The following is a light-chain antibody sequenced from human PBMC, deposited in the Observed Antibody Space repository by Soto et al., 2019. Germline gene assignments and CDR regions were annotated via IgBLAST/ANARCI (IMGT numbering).Light chain of an antibody. J-gene: IGKJ3*01. CDR2: AAS. V-gene: IGKV1-39*01. CDR3: QQSYSTPFT. Sequence: DIQMTQSPSSLSASVGDRVTITCRASQSISTYLNWYQQKPGQAPTLLIYAASSLQSGVPSRFSGSGSETDFTLTISSLQPEDFAAYYCQQSYSTPFTFGPGTKVDN. CDR1: QSISTY.